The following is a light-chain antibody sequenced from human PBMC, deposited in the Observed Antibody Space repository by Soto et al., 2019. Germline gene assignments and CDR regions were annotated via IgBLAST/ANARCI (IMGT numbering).Light chain of an antibody. V-gene: IGLV2-14*01. J-gene: IGLJ1*01. CDR1: MRDVGAYNL. Sequence: QSVLTQPASVSGSAGQSITISCSGTMRDVGAYNLVSWYQQHPGTAPKLIIYEVRNRPSGISSRFSGSRSGNTASLTISGLQSEDEGDYYCSSYRSRDAPYVFGTGTKVTVL. CDR3: SSYRSRDAPYV. CDR2: EVR.